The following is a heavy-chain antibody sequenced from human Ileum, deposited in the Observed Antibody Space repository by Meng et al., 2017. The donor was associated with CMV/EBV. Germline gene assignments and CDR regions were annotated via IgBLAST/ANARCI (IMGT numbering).Heavy chain of an antibody. CDR3: AHQAGGYYVPFDH. D-gene: IGHD3-3*01. Sequence: GFTLGTDEMSWGRQARGEGPEWVSSISGSGDAASYADSVKGRFTISRDNSKSTLFLQMNSLTVEDTSVYFCAHQAGGYYVPFDHWGPGTMVTVSS. J-gene: IGHJ4*02. V-gene: IGHV3-23*01. CDR2: ISGSGDAA. CDR1: GFTLGTDE.